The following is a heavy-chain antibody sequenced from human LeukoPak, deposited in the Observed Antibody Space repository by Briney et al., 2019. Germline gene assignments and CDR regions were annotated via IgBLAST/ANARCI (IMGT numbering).Heavy chain of an antibody. CDR3: AREAQLRFRDYYYGMDV. J-gene: IGHJ6*02. Sequence: PSETLSLTCAVSGGPISSGGYYWSWIRQHPGKGLEWIGYIYYSGSTYYNPSLKSRVTISVDTSKNQFSLKLSSVTAADTAVYYCAREAQLRFRDYYYGMDVWGQGTTVTVSS. D-gene: IGHD5-12*01. V-gene: IGHV4-31*11. CDR2: IYYSGST. CDR1: GGPISSGGYY.